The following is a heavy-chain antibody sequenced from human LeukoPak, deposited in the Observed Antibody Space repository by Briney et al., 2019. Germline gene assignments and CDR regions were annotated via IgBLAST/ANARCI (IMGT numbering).Heavy chain of an antibody. CDR3: AKTTTGYSSGRYPGWPVDY. J-gene: IGHJ4*02. CDR1: GFTFSSYA. V-gene: IGHV3-23*01. D-gene: IGHD6-19*01. CDR2: ISGSGGGT. Sequence: GGSLRLSCAASGFTFSSYAVSWVRQAPGEGLEWGSAISGSGGGTYYADSVKGRFTSSRDNSKNTVYLQMNSLSTEDTAVYYCAKTTTGYSSGRYPGWPVDYWGQGTLVTVSS.